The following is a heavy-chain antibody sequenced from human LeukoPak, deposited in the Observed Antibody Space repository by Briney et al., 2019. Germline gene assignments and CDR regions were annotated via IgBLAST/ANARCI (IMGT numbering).Heavy chain of an antibody. CDR1: GGSISSSSYY. D-gene: IGHD2-2*01. Sequence: SETLSLTCTVSGGSISSSSYYWGWIRQPPGKGLEWIGSIYYSGSTYYNPSLKSRVTMSVDTSKNQFSLKLSSVTAADTAVYYCARALDRSTDYFDYWGQGTLVTVSS. CDR3: ARALDRSTDYFDY. J-gene: IGHJ4*02. CDR2: IYYSGST. V-gene: IGHV4-39*07.